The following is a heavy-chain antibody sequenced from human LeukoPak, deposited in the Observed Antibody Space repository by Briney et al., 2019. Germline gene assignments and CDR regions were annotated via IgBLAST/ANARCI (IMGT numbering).Heavy chain of an antibody. D-gene: IGHD6-19*01. CDR3: AKDTSGIAVACNDY. CDR2: ISGSGGST. V-gene: IGHV3-23*01. Sequence: GGSLRLSCAASGFTLRSYAMSWVRQAPGRGVEWVSAISGSGGSTYYADSVKGRFTISRDNSKNTLYLQMNSLRAEDTAVYYCAKDTSGIAVACNDYWGQGTLVTVSS. CDR1: GFTLRSYA. J-gene: IGHJ4*02.